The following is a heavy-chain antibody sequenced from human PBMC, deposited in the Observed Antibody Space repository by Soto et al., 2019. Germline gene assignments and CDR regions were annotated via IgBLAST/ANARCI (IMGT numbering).Heavy chain of an antibody. J-gene: IGHJ3*02. CDR2: IYYSGST. CDR1: GVSVSSGSYY. Sequence: SDTLSITCTVSGVSVSSGSYYWSWIRQPPGKGLEWIGYIYYSGSTNYNPSLKSRVTISVDTSKNQFSLKLSSVTAADTAVYYCATERGNSYYDFWSGYPVFDIWGQGTMVTVSS. CDR3: ATERGNSYYDFWSGYPVFDI. V-gene: IGHV4-61*01. D-gene: IGHD3-3*01.